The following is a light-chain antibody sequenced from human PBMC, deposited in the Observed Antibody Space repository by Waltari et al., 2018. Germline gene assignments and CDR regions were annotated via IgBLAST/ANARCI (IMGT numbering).Light chain of an antibody. CDR3: QHYNSFSHIYT. Sequence: IQMTQSPSPLSASVGDRVTITCRASHTITNWLALYQQKPEKAPNVLIYDASTLESGVPSRFSGSGSGTEFTLTINSLQPDDFATYYCQHYNSFSHIYTFGQGTKLEI. J-gene: IGKJ2*01. CDR2: DAS. CDR1: HTITNW. V-gene: IGKV1-5*01.